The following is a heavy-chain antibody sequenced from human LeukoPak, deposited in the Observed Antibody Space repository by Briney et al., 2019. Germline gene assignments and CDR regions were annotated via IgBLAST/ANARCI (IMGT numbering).Heavy chain of an antibody. Sequence: SETLSLTCAVYGGSFSGYYWSWIRQPPGKGLEWIGEINHSGSTNYNPSLKSRVTISVDTPKNQFSLKLSSVTAADTAVYYCASSDYGDQYYFDYWGQGTLVTVSS. V-gene: IGHV4-34*01. D-gene: IGHD4-17*01. CDR1: GGSFSGYY. CDR3: ASSDYGDQYYFDY. J-gene: IGHJ4*02. CDR2: INHSGST.